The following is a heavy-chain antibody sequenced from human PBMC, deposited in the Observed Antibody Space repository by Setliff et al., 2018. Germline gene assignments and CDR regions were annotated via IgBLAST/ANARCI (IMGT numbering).Heavy chain of an antibody. CDR1: GGSFSSFY. D-gene: IGHD7-27*01. V-gene: IGHV4-34*01. Sequence: SETLSLTCAVYGGSFSSFYWSWIRQPPGKGLEWIGEINHSGTTNYNPSLKSRVTISVDTSKKQFSLKLSPVTAADTAVYYCAKFGPLDLTGDWAFDNWGQGTLVTVSS. J-gene: IGHJ4*02. CDR3: AKFGPLDLTGDWAFDN. CDR2: INHSGTT.